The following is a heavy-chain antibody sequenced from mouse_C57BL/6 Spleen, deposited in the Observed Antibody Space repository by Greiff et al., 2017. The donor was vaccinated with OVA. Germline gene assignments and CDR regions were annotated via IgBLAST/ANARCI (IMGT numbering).Heavy chain of an antibody. J-gene: IGHJ4*01. V-gene: IGHV1-82*01. Sequence: QVQLQQSGPELVKPGASVKISCKASGYAFSSSWMNWVKQRPGKGLEWIGRIYPGDGDTNYNGKFKGKATLTADKSSSTAYMQLSSLTSEDSAVYFCARVGLTGNAMDYWGQGTSVTVSS. CDR1: GYAFSSSW. CDR3: ARVGLTGNAMDY. CDR2: IYPGDGDT. D-gene: IGHD4-1*01.